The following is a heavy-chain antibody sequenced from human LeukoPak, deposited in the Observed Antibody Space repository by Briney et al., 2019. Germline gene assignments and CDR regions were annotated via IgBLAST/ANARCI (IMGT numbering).Heavy chain of an antibody. Sequence: SVKVSCKASGGTFSSYAISWVRQAPGQGLEWMGGIIPIFGTANYAQKFQGRVTITADESTSTAYMELSGLRSEDTAVYYCARGPTQQYQLLVWFDPWGQGTLVTVSS. CDR2: IIPIFGTA. CDR1: GGTFSSYA. J-gene: IGHJ5*02. V-gene: IGHV1-69*13. CDR3: ARGPTQQYQLLVWFDP. D-gene: IGHD2-2*01.